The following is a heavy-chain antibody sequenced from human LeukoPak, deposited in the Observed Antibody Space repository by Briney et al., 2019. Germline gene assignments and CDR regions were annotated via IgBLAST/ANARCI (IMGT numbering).Heavy chain of an antibody. CDR3: AKGNQRAYDAFDI. V-gene: IGHV3-23*01. CDR1: GFTFNHYA. D-gene: IGHD1-14*01. Sequence: GVSLRLSCAASGFTFNHYAMSWVRQAPGKGLERVSTISAGGGDTDYADSVKGRFTISRDNSKNTLHLQMNSLRAEDTAVYYCAKGNQRAYDAFDIWGQGTMVTVSS. J-gene: IGHJ3*02. CDR2: ISAGGGDT.